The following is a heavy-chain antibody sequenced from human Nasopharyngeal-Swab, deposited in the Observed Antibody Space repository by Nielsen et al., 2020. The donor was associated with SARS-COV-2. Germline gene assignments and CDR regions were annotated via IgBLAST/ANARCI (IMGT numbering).Heavy chain of an antibody. V-gene: IGHV1-69*05. CDR3: ARVFPTGGLGY. J-gene: IGHJ4*02. CDR2: IIPIFGTV. CDR1: GGTFSSYA. Sequence: SVKVSCKASGGTFSSYAISWVRQAPGQGLEWMGGIIPIFGTVNYAQKFQGRVTMTTDTSTSTAYMELRSLRSDDTAVYYCARVFPTGGLGYWGQGTLVTVSS. D-gene: IGHD7-27*01.